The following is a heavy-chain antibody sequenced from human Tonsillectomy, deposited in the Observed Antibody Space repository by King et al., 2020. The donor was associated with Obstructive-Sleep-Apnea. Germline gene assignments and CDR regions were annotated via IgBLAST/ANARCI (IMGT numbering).Heavy chain of an antibody. J-gene: IGHJ4*02. V-gene: IGHV3-9*01. CDR3: TRGYYGDLPFDY. CDR1: GFTFDDYA. D-gene: IGHD4-17*01. Sequence: VQLVESGGALIQPGRSLRLSCAASGFTFDDYAMHWVRQAPGKGLEWVSGIRWNSGTIGYADSVKGRFTLSRDNARNSLYLQMNSLRPEDTALYFCTRGYYGDLPFDYWGQGTLVTVSS. CDR2: IRWNSGTI.